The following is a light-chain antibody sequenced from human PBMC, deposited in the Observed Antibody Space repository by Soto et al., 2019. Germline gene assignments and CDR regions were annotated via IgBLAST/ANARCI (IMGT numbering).Light chain of an antibody. V-gene: IGKV1-5*01. CDR2: DAS. J-gene: IGKJ3*01. CDR3: QQLFT. Sequence: DIQMTQSPSTLSASVGDRVTITCRASQSISSWLAWYQQKPGKAPKLLLYDASSLDSGVPSRFSGSGSGTEVTLTISSLQPDDFATYYCQQLFTFGPGTKVDIK. CDR1: QSISSW.